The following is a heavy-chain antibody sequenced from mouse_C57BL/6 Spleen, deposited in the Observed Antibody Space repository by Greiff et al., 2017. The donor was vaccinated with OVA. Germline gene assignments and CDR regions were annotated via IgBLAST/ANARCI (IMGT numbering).Heavy chain of an antibody. Sequence: VQLKESGPELVKPGASVKISCKASGYAFSSSWMNWVKQRPGKGLEWIGRIYPGDGDTNYNGKFKGKATLTADKSSSTAYMQLSSLTSEDSAVYFCAREYYDGSWGYFDYWGQGTTLTVSS. CDR1: GYAFSSSW. CDR3: AREYYDGSWGYFDY. CDR2: IYPGDGDT. J-gene: IGHJ2*01. D-gene: IGHD1-1*01. V-gene: IGHV1-82*01.